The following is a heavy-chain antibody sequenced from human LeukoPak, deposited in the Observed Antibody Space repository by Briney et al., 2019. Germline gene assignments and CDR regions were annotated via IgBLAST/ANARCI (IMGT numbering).Heavy chain of an antibody. CDR2: LSGIGGST. CDR3: AKDWFDYDFWSGYYTAFDY. J-gene: IGHJ4*02. Sequence: GGPLGPSCEASGLTFSSNAIAWARRAPGKGLEWASALSGIGGSTYYADSVKGRFTISRDNSKNTLYLQMNSLRAEDTAVYYCAKDWFDYDFWSGYYTAFDYWGQGTLVTVSS. D-gene: IGHD3-3*01. CDR1: GLTFSSNA. V-gene: IGHV3-23*01.